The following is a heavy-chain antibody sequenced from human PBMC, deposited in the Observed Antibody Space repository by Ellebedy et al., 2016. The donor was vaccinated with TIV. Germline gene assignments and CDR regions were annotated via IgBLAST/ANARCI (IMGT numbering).Heavy chain of an antibody. CDR3: VTDPPHRESESHVDY. CDR1: GFTFPSYV. CDR2: ISGFGDTT. J-gene: IGHJ4*02. V-gene: IGHV3-23*01. Sequence: GESLKISCAASGFTFPSYVMNWVRQAPGKGLEWVSTISGFGDTTYYADSVKGRFTTSRDNSKNTLYLQMNSLRAEDTAMYYCVTDPPHRESESHVDYWGQGTLVTVSS.